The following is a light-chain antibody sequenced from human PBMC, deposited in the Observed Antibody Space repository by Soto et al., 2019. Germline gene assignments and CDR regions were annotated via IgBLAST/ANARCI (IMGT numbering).Light chain of an antibody. CDR2: SDN. CDR1: SSNIGTNT. CDR3: AAWDVSLVV. V-gene: IGLV1-44*01. J-gene: IGLJ2*01. Sequence: QSVLTQPPSASGTPGQRVTIFCSGSSSNIGTNTVIWYQQLPGPAPKLLIYSDNQRPAGVPDRFSGYKSGTSASLAISGLQSENEADYYCAAWDVSLVVFGGGTKVTVL.